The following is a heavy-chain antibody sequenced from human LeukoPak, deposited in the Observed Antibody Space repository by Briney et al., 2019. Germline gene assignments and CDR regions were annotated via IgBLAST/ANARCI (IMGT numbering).Heavy chain of an antibody. Sequence: PGRSLRLSCAASGFTFDDYAMHWVRQAPGKGLEWVSGISWNSGSIGYADSVKGRFTISRDDAKNSLYLHMNSLRAEDTALYYCAKDSQEGAWEGGFHYWGQGTLVTVSS. V-gene: IGHV3-9*01. D-gene: IGHD1-26*01. CDR1: GFTFDDYA. CDR3: AKDSQEGAWEGGFHY. J-gene: IGHJ4*02. CDR2: ISWNSGSI.